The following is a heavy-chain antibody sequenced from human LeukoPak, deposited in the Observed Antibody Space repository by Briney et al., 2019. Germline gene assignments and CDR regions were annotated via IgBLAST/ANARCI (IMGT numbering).Heavy chain of an antibody. CDR2: ISSSGGST. CDR1: GFTFSNYA. V-gene: IGHV3-23*01. J-gene: IGHJ4*02. CDR3: ANGAGSRYFDS. Sequence: GGSLRLSCAASGFTFSNYAMSWVRQAPGKGLEWVSAISSSGGSTFYADSVKGRFTISRDNSKKTLYLQMNSLRAEDTAVYYCANGAGSRYFDSWGRGTLVTVSS. D-gene: IGHD3-16*01.